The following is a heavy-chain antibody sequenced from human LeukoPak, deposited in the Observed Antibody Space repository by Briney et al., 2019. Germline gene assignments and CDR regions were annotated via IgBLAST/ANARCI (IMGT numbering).Heavy chain of an antibody. CDR2: IIPIFGIA. D-gene: IGHD3-22*01. CDR1: GGTFSSYA. V-gene: IGHV1-69*04. Sequence: VKVSCKASGGTFSSYAISWVRQAPGQGLEWMGRIIPIFGIANYAQKFQGRVTITADKSTSTAYMELSSLRSEDTAVYYCARAGYDSSGYYWDNWFDPWGQGTLVTVSS. CDR3: ARAGYDSSGYYWDNWFDP. J-gene: IGHJ5*02.